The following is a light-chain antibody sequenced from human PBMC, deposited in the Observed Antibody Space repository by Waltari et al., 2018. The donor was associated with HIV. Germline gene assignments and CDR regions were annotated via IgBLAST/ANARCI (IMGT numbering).Light chain of an antibody. V-gene: IGLV1-51*01. CDR2: DYS. CDR3: GTWDYSLTAWV. CDR1: NPNIGSNS. Sequence: QSVLTQPPSVSAAPGQNVTITCSGSNPNIGSNSVTWYTQFPETGPKLLIFDYSRRPPGIPDRFSGSKSGTSATLGITGLQTGDEADYYCGTWDYSLTAWVFGGGTKLTVL. J-gene: IGLJ3*02.